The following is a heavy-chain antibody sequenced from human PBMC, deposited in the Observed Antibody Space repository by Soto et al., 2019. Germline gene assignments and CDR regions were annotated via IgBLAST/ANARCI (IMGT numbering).Heavy chain of an antibody. V-gene: IGHV5-51*01. J-gene: IGHJ6*02. CDR1: GYSFTNSW. CDR3: ARFTISGVVAYAMDV. CDR2: IYPGDSDT. D-gene: IGHD3-3*01. Sequence: RGESLKISCKGSGYSFTNSWIGWVRQIPGKGLEWMGIIYPGDSDTRYSPSFQGHVTISADKSITTAYLQWSSLKASDTAMYYCARFTISGVVAYAMDVWGQGTTVTVSS.